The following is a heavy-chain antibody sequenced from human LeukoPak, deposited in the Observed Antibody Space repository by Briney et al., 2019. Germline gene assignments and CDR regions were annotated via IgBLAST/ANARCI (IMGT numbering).Heavy chain of an antibody. J-gene: IGHJ4*02. CDR3: ARENLLGGFFDY. V-gene: IGHV3-33*01. CDR1: GFTFSNYG. D-gene: IGHD5-12*01. CDR2: IWYDGSNK. Sequence: PGKSLRLSCAASGFTFSNYGMHWVRQAPGKRLEWVAVIWYDGSNKYYADSVKGRFTFSRDNSKNTLYLQMNSLRAEDTAVYYCARENLLGGFFDYWGQGILVTVSS.